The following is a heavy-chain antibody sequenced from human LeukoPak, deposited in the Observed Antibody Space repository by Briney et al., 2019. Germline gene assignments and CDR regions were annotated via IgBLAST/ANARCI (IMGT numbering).Heavy chain of an antibody. J-gene: IGHJ4*02. Sequence: SETLSLTCTVSGGSISSYYWSWIRQPPGKGLEWSGYIYYSGSTNYNPSLKTRVTISVDTSKNPFSLKLSSVTAADTAVYYCASSLIQLWLRDWGQGTLVTVSS. D-gene: IGHD5-18*01. CDR1: GGSISSYY. V-gene: IGHV4-59*01. CDR3: ASSLIQLWLRD. CDR2: IYYSGST.